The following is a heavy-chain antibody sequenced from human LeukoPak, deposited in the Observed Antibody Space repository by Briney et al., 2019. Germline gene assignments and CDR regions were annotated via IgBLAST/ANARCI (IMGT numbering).Heavy chain of an antibody. Sequence: GVSVKVSCKASGYTFTSYGISWVRQAPGQGLEWMGWISAYNGNTNYAQKLQGRVTMTTDTSTSTAYMELRSLRSDDTAVYYCARVASTTKEVYYYYYYMDVWGKGTTVTVSS. CDR2: ISAYNGNT. D-gene: IGHD1-1*01. CDR3: ARVASTTKEVYYYYYYMDV. J-gene: IGHJ6*03. CDR1: GYTFTSYG. V-gene: IGHV1-18*01.